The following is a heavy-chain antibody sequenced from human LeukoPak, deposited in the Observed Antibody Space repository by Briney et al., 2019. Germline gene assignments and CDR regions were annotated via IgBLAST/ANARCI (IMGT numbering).Heavy chain of an antibody. D-gene: IGHD2-2*01. CDR1: GGSISSYY. J-gene: IGHJ4*02. CDR3: AREVVPAAGGFDY. CDR2: IYYSGST. V-gene: IGHV4-59*01. Sequence: SETLSLTCTVSGGSISSYYWSWIRQPPGKGLEWIGYIYYSGSTNYNPSLKSRVTISVDTSKNQFSLKLSSVAAADTAVYYCAREVVPAAGGFDYWGQGTLVTVSS.